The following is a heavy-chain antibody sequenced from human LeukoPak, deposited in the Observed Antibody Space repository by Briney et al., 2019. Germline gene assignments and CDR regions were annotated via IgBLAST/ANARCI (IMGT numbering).Heavy chain of an antibody. V-gene: IGHV3-30*18. CDR2: ISYDGSNK. CDR1: GFTFSSYG. J-gene: IGHJ4*02. D-gene: IGHD6-13*01. Sequence: PGGSLRLSCAASGFTFSSYGMHWVRQAPGKGLEWVAVISYDGSNKYYADSVKGRFTISRDNSKNTLYLQMNSLRAEDTAVYYCAKDLQQLRPGDFDYWGQGTLVTVSS. CDR3: AKDLQQLRPGDFDY.